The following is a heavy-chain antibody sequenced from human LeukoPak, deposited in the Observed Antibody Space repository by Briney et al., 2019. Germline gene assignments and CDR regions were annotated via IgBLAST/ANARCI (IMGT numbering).Heavy chain of an antibody. D-gene: IGHD6-13*01. CDR2: ISGSGGST. CDR3: ARGEQLVDDAFDI. V-gene: IGHV3-23*01. CDR1: GYTLTELS. J-gene: IGHJ3*02. Sequence: SCKVSGYTLTELSMHWVRQAPGKGLEWVSAISGSGGSTYYADSVKGRFTTSRDNSKNTLYLQMNSLRAEDTAVYYCARGEQLVDDAFDIWGQGTMVTVSS.